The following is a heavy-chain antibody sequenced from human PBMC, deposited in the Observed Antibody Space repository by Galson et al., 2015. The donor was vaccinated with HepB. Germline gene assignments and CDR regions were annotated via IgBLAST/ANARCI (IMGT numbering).Heavy chain of an antibody. CDR1: GYTFSGYH. D-gene: IGHD3-22*01. V-gene: IGHV1-2*02. CDR3: ARAGGYYDSSGDFDY. CDR2: INPNSGGT. Sequence: SVKVSCKAPGYTFSGYHMHWVRQAPGQGLEWMGWINPNSGGTSYAQKFQGRVTMTRDTYINTAYMELSGLRSDDTAVFYCARAGGYYDSSGDFDYWGQGTLVTVSS. J-gene: IGHJ4*02.